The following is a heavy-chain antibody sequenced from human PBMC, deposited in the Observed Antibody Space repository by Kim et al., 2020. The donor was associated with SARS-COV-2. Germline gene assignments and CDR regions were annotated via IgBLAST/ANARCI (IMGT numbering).Heavy chain of an antibody. D-gene: IGHD1-26*01. CDR1: GFTFDDYA. CDR3: AKGIVGATGFDY. J-gene: IGHJ4*02. CDR2: ISWNSGSI. V-gene: IGHV3-9*01. Sequence: GGSLRLSCAASGFTFDDYAMHWVRQAPGKGLEWVSGISWNSGSIGYADSVKGRFTISRDNAKNSLYLQMNSLRAEDTALYYCAKGIVGATGFDYWGQGTLVTVSS.